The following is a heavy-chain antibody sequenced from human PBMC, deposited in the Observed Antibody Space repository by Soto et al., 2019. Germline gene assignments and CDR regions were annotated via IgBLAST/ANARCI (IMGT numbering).Heavy chain of an antibody. CDR3: ARFLVGASRGGWFDP. CDR2: IYYSGST. J-gene: IGHJ5*02. D-gene: IGHD1-26*01. CDR1: GGSVSSDNYY. V-gene: IGHV4-61*01. Sequence: ASETLSLTCTVSGGSVSSDNYYWSWIRQPPGKGLEWIGYIYYSGSTNSNPSLKSRVTMSVDTSKNQFSLKLTSVTAADTAVYYCARFLVGASRGGWFDPWGQGTLVTVSS.